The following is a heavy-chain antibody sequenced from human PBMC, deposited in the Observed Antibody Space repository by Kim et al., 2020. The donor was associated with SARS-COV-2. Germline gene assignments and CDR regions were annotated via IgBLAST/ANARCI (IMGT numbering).Heavy chain of an antibody. CDR3: ARSVYGLGGNPIYYCYGLDV. D-gene: IGHD3-10*01. CDR1: GYNLLGYW. Sequence: GESLKISCQVSGYNLLGYWITWVRQMPGKGLEWMGKIDPSDSDTIYSPSFQGHVSISVDKSTSTAYLQWSRLRASDTAKYYCARSVYGLGGNPIYYCYGLDVWGLGTTVIVSS. J-gene: IGHJ6*02. CDR2: IDPSDSDT. V-gene: IGHV5-10-1*01.